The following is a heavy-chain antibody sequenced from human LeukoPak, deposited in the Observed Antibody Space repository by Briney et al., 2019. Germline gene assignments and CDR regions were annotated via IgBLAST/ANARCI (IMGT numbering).Heavy chain of an antibody. J-gene: IGHJ4*02. D-gene: IGHD7-27*01. CDR1: GGSLNSYY. CDR2: ITHSGGT. V-gene: IGHV4-59*01. CDR3: ARGRISDWGFEGTLFDA. Sequence: KPSETLSLTCTVSGGSLNSYYWSWIRQPPGKGLEWIGFITHSGGTDFDSSLGGRVTISVDTSKNQFSLRLTSMTAADTAVYFCARGRISDWGFEGTLFDAWGQGVLVTVSS.